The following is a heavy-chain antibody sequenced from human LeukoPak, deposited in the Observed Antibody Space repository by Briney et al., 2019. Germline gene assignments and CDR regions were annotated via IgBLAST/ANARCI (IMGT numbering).Heavy chain of an antibody. CDR2: ISSSGSTI. CDR3: ARDLTYYYDSSGYYYFDY. D-gene: IGHD3-22*01. CDR1: GFTFSDYY. Sequence: GGSLRLSCAASGFTFSDYYMSWIRQAPGKGLEWVSYISSSGSTIYYADSVKGRFTISRDNAKNSLYLQMNSLRAEDTAVYYCARDLTYYYDSSGYYYFDYWGQGTLVTVSS. J-gene: IGHJ4*02. V-gene: IGHV3-11*04.